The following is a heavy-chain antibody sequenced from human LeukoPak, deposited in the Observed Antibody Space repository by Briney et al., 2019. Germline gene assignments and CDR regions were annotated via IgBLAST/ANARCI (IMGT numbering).Heavy chain of an antibody. D-gene: IGHD1-7*01. CDR3: ARVVTGTTSGWFDP. CDR2: IYYSGST. Sequence: SETLSLTCTVSGGSISSYYWSWIRQPPGKGLEWIGYIYYSGSTYYNPSLKSRVTISVDTSKNQFSLKLSSVTAADTAVYYCARVVTGTTSGWFDPWGQGTLVTVSS. CDR1: GGSISSYY. V-gene: IGHV4-59*12. J-gene: IGHJ5*02.